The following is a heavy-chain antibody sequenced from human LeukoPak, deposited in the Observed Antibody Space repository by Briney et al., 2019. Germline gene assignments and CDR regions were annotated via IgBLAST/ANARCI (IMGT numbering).Heavy chain of an antibody. CDR3: ARVRGVKYYSDSSAYDLDYFDY. CDR2: IYSGGRT. D-gene: IGHD3-22*01. CDR1: GFIVSRNY. V-gene: IGHV3-53*01. Sequence: GGSLRLSCAASGFIVSRNYMSWVRQAPGKGLEWVSLIYSGGRTSYADSVKGRFTISRDSSENTMYLQMNSLRAEDTAVYYCARVRGVKYYSDSSAYDLDYFDYWGQGTVVTVSS. J-gene: IGHJ4*02.